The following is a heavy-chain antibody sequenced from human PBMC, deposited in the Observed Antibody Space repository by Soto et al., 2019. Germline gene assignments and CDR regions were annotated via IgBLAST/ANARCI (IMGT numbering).Heavy chain of an antibody. CDR2: ITGSGHNT. V-gene: IGHV3-23*01. CDR1: GFAFSIYA. D-gene: IGHD1-1*01. CDR3: AKRRANDPPYFDY. Sequence: EGQLLESGGGLVQRGGSLRLSCAASGFAFSIYAMTWVRQAPGKGLEWVSSITGSGHNTYYADSVKGRFTISRDNSKNTLYLQMNSLRAEDTAVYYCAKRRANDPPYFDYWGLGTLVTVSS. J-gene: IGHJ4*02.